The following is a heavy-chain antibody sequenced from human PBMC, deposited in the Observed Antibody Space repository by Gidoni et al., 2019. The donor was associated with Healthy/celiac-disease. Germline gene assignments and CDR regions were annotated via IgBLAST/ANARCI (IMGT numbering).Heavy chain of an antibody. Sequence: RRSCAASGFTFSSYAMSWVRQAPGKGLEWVSAISGSGGSTYYADSVKGRFTISRDNSKNTLYLQMNSLRAEDTAVYYCAKDGATVTGYYGMDVWGQGTTVTVSS. CDR1: GFTFSSYA. D-gene: IGHD4-17*01. CDR2: ISGSGGST. J-gene: IGHJ6*02. CDR3: AKDGATVTGYYGMDV. V-gene: IGHV3-23*01.